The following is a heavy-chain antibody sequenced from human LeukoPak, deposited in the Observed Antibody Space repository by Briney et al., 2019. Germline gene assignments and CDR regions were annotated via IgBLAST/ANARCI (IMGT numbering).Heavy chain of an antibody. CDR2: IYPGDSDT. CDR1: GYSFTSYW. Sequence: GESLKISCKASGYSFTSYWIGWVRQMPGKGLEWMGIIYPGDSDTTYSPSFQGQVTISADKSISTAYLQWSSVKASDTAMYYCARRGSGYDKDDAFDIWGQGTMVTVSS. D-gene: IGHD3-3*01. CDR3: ARRGSGYDKDDAFDI. J-gene: IGHJ3*02. V-gene: IGHV5-51*01.